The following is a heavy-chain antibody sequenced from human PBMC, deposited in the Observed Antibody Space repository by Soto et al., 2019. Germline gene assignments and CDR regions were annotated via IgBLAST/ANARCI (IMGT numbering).Heavy chain of an antibody. CDR2: INPDSGYT. CDR1: GYTFTTHS. D-gene: IGHD3-3*01. Sequence: QVQLVQSGAEVKKPGASVRVSCKVPGYTFTTHSLNWVRQAPGQSLEWMGWINPDSGYTKYSENFQDRVTITRDTSASTAYLELSSLRSEDTAVYYCARDPPGVFGYYMDVWGKGTTVIVSS. J-gene: IGHJ6*03. V-gene: IGHV1-3*01. CDR3: ARDPPGVFGYYMDV.